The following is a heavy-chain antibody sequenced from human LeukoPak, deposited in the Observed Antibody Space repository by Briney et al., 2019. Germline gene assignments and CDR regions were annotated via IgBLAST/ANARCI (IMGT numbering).Heavy chain of an antibody. J-gene: IGHJ5*02. CDR3: ARDAVTMVQGKNWFDP. Sequence: ASVKVSCKASGYTFTSYAMHWVRQAPGQRLEWMGWINAGNGNTKYSQKFQGRVTITRDTSASTAYMELSSLRSEDTAVYYCARDAVTMVQGKNWFDPWGQGTLVTVSS. D-gene: IGHD3-10*01. V-gene: IGHV1-3*01. CDR2: INAGNGNT. CDR1: GYTFTSYA.